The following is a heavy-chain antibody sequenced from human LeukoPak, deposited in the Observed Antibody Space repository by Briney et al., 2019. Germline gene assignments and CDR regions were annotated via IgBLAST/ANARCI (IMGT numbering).Heavy chain of an antibody. CDR3: ARGADTAMVSPPYYYYYMDV. CDR1: GCSIRSFY. D-gene: IGHD5-18*01. Sequence: SETLSLTCSVSGCSIRSFYWSWIRQPPGKGLEWIGYIYYSGSTNYNPSLKSRVTISVDTSKNQFSLKLSSVTAADTAVYYCARGADTAMVSPPYYYYYMDVWGKGTTVTVSS. CDR2: IYYSGST. J-gene: IGHJ6*03. V-gene: IGHV4-59*01.